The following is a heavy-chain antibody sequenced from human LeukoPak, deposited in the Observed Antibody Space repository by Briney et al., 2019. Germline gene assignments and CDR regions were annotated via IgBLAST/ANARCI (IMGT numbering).Heavy chain of an antibody. J-gene: IGHJ3*02. CDR1: GYTLTRFF. D-gene: IGHD6-19*01. CDR3: ARRGYSSGWYGENAFDI. Sequence: ASVKVSCKASGYTLTRFFIHWVRQAPGQDLEWMGIINPNGGSTSYSQKFQGRVAMTTDTSTSTAYMELRSLRSDDTAVYYCARRGYSSGWYGENAFDIWGQGTMVTVSS. CDR2: INPNGGST. V-gene: IGHV1-46*01.